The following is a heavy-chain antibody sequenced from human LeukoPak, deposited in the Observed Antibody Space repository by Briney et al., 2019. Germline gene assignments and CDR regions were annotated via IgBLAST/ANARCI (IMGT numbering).Heavy chain of an antibody. V-gene: IGHV3-66*01. CDR2: IYSGGST. J-gene: IGHJ4*02. Sequence: GGSLRLSCAASGFTVSSNYMSWVRQAPGKGLEWVSVIYSGGSTYYADSVKGRFTISRDNSKNTLYLQMNSLRAEDTAVYYCAKDGRFGELFVFDYWGQGTLVTVSS. D-gene: IGHD3-10*01. CDR3: AKDGRFGELFVFDY. CDR1: GFTVSSNY.